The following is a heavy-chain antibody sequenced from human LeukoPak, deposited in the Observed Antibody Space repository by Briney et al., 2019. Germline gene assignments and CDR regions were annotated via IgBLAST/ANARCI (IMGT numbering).Heavy chain of an antibody. CDR1: GYSISSGYY. V-gene: IGHV4-38-2*02. J-gene: IGHJ4*02. CDR3: ARVGGFSGSYYTMRFNY. D-gene: IGHD1-26*01. Sequence: PSETLSLTCTVSGYSISSGYYWGWIRQPPGKGLEWIGSIYHSGSTYYNPSLKSRVTISVDTSKNQFSLKLSSVTAADTAVYYCARVGGFSGSYYTMRFNYWGQGTLVTVSS. CDR2: IYHSGST.